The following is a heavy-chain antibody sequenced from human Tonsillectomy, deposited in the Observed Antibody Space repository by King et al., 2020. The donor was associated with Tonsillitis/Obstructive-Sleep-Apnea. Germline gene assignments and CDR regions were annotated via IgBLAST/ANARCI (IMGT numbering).Heavy chain of an antibody. CDR2: IYYSGST. Sequence: PLQESGPGLVKPSQTLSLTCTVSGGSISSGGYYWRWIRQHPGKGLEWIGYIYYSGSTYYNPSLKSRVTISVDTSKNQFSLKLSSVTAADTAVYYCARVGYCSSTSCSPTYWGQGTLVTVSS. J-gene: IGHJ4*02. CDR1: GGSISSGGYY. CDR3: ARVGYCSSTSCSPTY. V-gene: IGHV4-31*03. D-gene: IGHD2-2*01.